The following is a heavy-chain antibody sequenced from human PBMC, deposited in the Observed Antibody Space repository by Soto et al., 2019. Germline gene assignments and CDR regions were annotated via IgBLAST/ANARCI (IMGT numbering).Heavy chain of an antibody. J-gene: IGHJ4*02. V-gene: IGHV1-18*01. CDR3: VRDWDGSGSYYTDY. Sequence: GASVKVSCKASGYMFINYGISWVRQAPGQGLEWMGWISVYNGKTNYAQKLQGRVTMTTDTSTSTAYMELRSLRSDDTAVYYCVRDWDGSGSYYTDYWGLGTLVTVSS. CDR2: ISVYNGKT. D-gene: IGHD3-10*01. CDR1: GYMFINYG.